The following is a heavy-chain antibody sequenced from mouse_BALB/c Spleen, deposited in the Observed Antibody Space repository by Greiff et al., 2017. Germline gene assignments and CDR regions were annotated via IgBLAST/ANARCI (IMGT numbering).Heavy chain of an antibody. CDR3: ALWYDGHFDY. CDR2: IDPANGNT. V-gene: IGHV14-3*02. D-gene: IGHD2-14*01. Sequence: VQLKQSGAELVKPGASVKLSCTASGFNIKDTYMHWVKQRPEQGLEWIGRIDPANGNTKYDPKFQGKATITADTSSNTAYLQLSSLTSEDTAVYYCALWYDGHFDYWGQGTTLTVSS. CDR1: GFNIKDTY. J-gene: IGHJ2*01.